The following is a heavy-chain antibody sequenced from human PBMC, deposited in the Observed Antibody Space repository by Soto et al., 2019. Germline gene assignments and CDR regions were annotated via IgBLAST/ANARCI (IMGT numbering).Heavy chain of an antibody. CDR3: ANTRRGYCTGTSCPNRYFDF. Sequence: QVQLQESGPGLVKPSQTLSLTCIVSGGSISTTGYYWSWIRQHPGKGLEWNGHTYHNGATDYNPSVKTRVTMSVDPSKHHFPLRVNTRTAADTAVDYCANTRRGYCTGTSCPNRYFDFWGRGTLVTVSS. V-gene: IGHV4-31*03. CDR1: GGSISTTGYY. D-gene: IGHD2-2*01. CDR2: TYHNGAT. J-gene: IGHJ2*01.